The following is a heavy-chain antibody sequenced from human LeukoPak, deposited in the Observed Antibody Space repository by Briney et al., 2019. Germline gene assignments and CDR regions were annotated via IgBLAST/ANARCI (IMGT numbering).Heavy chain of an antibody. CDR2: INPNSGGT. CDR1: GYTFTGYY. CDR3: ARDVNGVGSSSGHYNWFDP. D-gene: IGHD6-19*01. Sequence: ASVKVSCKASGYTFTGYYMHWVRQAPGQGLEWMGWINPNSGGTNYAQKFQGRVTMTRDTSISTAYMELSRLRSDDTAVHYCARDVNGVGSSSGHYNWFDPWGQGTLVTVSS. V-gene: IGHV1-2*02. J-gene: IGHJ5*02.